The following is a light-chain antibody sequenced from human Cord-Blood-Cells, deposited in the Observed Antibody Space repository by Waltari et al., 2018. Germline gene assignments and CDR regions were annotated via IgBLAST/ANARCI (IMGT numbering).Light chain of an antibody. CDR2: KDS. CDR3: QSADSSGTYV. CDR1: ALPKQY. J-gene: IGLJ1*01. V-gene: IGLV3-25*03. Sequence: SYELTQPPSVSVSPGQTARITCPGDALPKQYAYWYQQKPGQAPVLVIYKDSERPSGIPERFSVSSSGTTVTLTISGVQAEDEADYYCQSADSSGTYVFGTGTKVTVL.